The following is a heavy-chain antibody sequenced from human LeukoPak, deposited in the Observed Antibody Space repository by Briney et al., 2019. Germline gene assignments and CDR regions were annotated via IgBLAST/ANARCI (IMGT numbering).Heavy chain of an antibody. CDR2: IYSGGST. D-gene: IGHD6-19*01. CDR3: ARVQGGGYRTADY. CDR1: GFTVSSNY. J-gene: IGHJ4*02. Sequence: GGSLRLSCAASGFTVSSNYMSWVRQAPGKGLEWVSVIYSGGSTYYADSVKGRFTISRDNSKNTLFLQMNSLRGEDTAMYYCARVQGGGYRTADYWGQGTLVTVSS. V-gene: IGHV3-53*05.